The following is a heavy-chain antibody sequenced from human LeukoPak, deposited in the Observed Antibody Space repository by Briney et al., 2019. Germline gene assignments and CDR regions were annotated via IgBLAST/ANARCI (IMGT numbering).Heavy chain of an antibody. V-gene: IGHV4-4*07. CDR3: AREQYQLPSGYSL. J-gene: IGHJ4*02. CDR1: GGSISSYY. D-gene: IGHD2-2*01. CDR2: IYTSGST. Sequence: PSETLSLTCTVSGGSISSYYWSWIRQPAGKGLEWIGRIYTSGSTNYNPSLKSRVTISVDKSKNQFSLKLSSVTAADTAVYYCAREQYQLPSGYSLWGQGTLVTVSS.